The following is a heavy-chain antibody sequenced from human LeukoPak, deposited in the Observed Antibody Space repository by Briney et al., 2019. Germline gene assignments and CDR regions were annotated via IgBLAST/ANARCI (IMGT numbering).Heavy chain of an antibody. CDR3: ARDARDFWSGYSHY. D-gene: IGHD3-3*01. Sequence: GGSLRLSCAASGFTFSSYWMSWVRQAPGKGLEWVANIKQEGSEKYYVDSVKGRFTISRDNAKNSLYLQVNSLRAEDTAVYYCARDARDFWSGYSHYWGQGTLVTVSS. J-gene: IGHJ4*02. CDR1: GFTFSSYW. CDR2: IKQEGSEK. V-gene: IGHV3-7*01.